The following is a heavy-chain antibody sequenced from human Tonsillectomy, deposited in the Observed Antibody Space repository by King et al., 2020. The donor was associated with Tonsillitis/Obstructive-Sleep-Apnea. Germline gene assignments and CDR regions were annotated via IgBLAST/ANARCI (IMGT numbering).Heavy chain of an antibody. D-gene: IGHD5-12*01. J-gene: IGHJ3*02. CDR3: ARESREYSGYDSRTADAFDS. V-gene: IGHV1-69*01. Sequence: QLVQSGAEVKKPGSSVKVSCKASGGTFSSYAIIWVRQAPGQGLEWRGGIIPICGTANYAQKFQGRVTITADETTSTAYMELCSLRSEDTAVYYCARESREYSGYDSRTADAFDSWGQGTMVTVSS. CDR2: IIPICGTA. CDR1: GGTFSSYA.